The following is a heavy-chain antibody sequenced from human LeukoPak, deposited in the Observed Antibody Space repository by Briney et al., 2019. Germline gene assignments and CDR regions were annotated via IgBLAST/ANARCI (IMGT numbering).Heavy chain of an antibody. V-gene: IGHV1-8*01. J-gene: IGHJ4*02. Sequence: ASVKVSCKASGYTFTSFDINWVRQATGQGLEWMGWMNPNSGNTGYAPKFQGRVTMTRDTSINTAYIELSSLRPEDTAVYYCATIRSHIAVGVTPDYWGQGTLVTVSS. CDR1: GYTFTSFD. CDR3: ATIRSHIAVGVTPDY. CDR2: MNPNSGNT. D-gene: IGHD6-19*01.